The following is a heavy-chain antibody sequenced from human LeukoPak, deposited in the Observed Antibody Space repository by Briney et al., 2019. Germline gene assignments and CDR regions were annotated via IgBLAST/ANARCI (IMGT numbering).Heavy chain of an antibody. D-gene: IGHD2-2*01. J-gene: IGHJ3*02. Sequence: SETLSLTCAVYGGSFSGYYWSWIRQPPGKGREWIGEINHSGSTNYNPSLKSRVTISVDTSKNQFSLKLSSVTAADTAVYYCRVVPAAMVLWDAFDIWGQGTMVTVSS. CDR3: RVVPAAMVLWDAFDI. CDR1: GGSFSGYY. CDR2: INHSGST. V-gene: IGHV4-34*01.